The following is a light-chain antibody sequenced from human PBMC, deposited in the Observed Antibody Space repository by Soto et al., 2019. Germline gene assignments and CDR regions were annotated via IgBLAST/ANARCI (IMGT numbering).Light chain of an antibody. Sequence: EIVMTQSPATLSVSPGERATLSCRASQSVSSNLAWYQQKPGLAPRLLIYGASNRATGIPARFSGSGSGTEFTLTISSLQSEDCAVYYCQHYNNWPYTFGQGTKLEIK. CDR3: QHYNNWPYT. CDR1: QSVSSN. J-gene: IGKJ2*01. V-gene: IGKV3-15*01. CDR2: GAS.